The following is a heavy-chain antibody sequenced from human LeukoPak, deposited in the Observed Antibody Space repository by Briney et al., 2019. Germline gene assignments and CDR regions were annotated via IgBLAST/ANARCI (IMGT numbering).Heavy chain of an antibody. CDR2: ISASGSYI. V-gene: IGHV3-21*01. CDR3: ARDKYCSDTNCYGTSFEY. D-gene: IGHD2-2*01. J-gene: IGHJ4*02. Sequence: GGSLRLSCAASGFTFDTYRMNWVSQAPGKGLEWVSSISASGSYIYYADSLKGRFTISRDNTKNSLFLQMNSLRAEDTAVYYCARDKYCSDTNCYGTSFEYWGQGTLVTVSS. CDR1: GFTFDTYR.